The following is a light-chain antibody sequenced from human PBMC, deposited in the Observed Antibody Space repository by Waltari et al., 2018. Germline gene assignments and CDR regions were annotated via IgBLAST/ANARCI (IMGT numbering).Light chain of an antibody. Sequence: EILLTQSPATLSVSPGERATLSCRASQSISTHLAWYQQKPGQAPRLLIHDASSRATGIPARFSGSGSGTDFTLTISSLEPEDFAIYYCQHRNKWPFTFGPGTRVAIK. CDR3: QHRNKWPFT. V-gene: IGKV3-11*01. CDR2: DAS. J-gene: IGKJ3*01. CDR1: QSISTH.